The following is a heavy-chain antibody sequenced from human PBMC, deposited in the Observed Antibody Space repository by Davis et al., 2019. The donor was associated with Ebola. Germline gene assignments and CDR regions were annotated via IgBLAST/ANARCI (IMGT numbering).Heavy chain of an antibody. Sequence: PSEPLSLPCTVSGCSISSYYWSWIRQPAGKGLEWIGRIYTSGSTNYNPSLKSRVTMSVDTSKNQFSLKLSSVTAADTAVYYCARERKAAAPRALFGWFDPWGQGTLVTVSS. J-gene: IGHJ5*02. D-gene: IGHD6-13*01. V-gene: IGHV4-4*07. CDR2: IYTSGST. CDR3: ARERKAAAPRALFGWFDP. CDR1: GCSISSYY.